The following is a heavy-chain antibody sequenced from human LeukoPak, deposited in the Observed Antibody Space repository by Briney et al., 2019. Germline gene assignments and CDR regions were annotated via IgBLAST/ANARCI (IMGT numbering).Heavy chain of an antibody. CDR3: ARSTDGYNGNYYSG. CDR1: GGTFSSYA. J-gene: IGHJ6*02. V-gene: IGHV1-69*13. CDR2: IIPIFGTA. Sequence: GASVKVSCKASGGTFSSYAISWVRQAPGQGLEWMGGIIPIFGTANYAQKFQGRVTITADESTSTVYMELGSLTSDDTAIYYCARSTDGYNGNYYSGWGQGTTVTVSS. D-gene: IGHD5-24*01.